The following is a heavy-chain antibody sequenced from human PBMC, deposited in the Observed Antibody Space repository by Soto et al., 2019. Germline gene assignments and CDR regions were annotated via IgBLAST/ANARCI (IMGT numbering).Heavy chain of an antibody. CDR1: GGSISRSGYF. V-gene: IGHV4-31*03. J-gene: IGHJ4*02. CDR2: IYDSGST. CDR3: ARSSRSYFDY. Sequence: SETLSLTCTVSGGSISRSGYFWSWIRQHPGKGLEWIGYIYDSGSTYYNPSLKSRVSLSVDTSKNQFSLNLTSVTAADTAMYYCARSSRSYFDYWGQGTLVTVSS.